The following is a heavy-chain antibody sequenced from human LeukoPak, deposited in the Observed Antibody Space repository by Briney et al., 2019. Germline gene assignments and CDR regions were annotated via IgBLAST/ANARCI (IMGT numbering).Heavy chain of an antibody. V-gene: IGHV3-30*04. D-gene: IGHD4-17*01. CDR2: ISYDGSNK. CDR3: ARDSGYGDWTIDY. CDR1: GFTSSSYA. J-gene: IGHJ4*02. Sequence: PGGSLRLSCAASGFTSSSYAMHWVRQAPGKGLEWVAVISYDGSNKYYADSVKGRFTISRDNSKNTLYLQMNSLRAEDTAVYHCARDSGYGDWTIDYWGQGTLVTVSS.